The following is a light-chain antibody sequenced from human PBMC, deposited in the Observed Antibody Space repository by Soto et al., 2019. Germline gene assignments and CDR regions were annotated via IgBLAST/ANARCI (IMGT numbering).Light chain of an antibody. V-gene: IGLV2-23*01. Sequence: QSVLTQPASVSGSPGQSITISCTGTSSDVGRYSLVSWYQQHPGKAPKLMISEDHKRPSGVSNRFSGSKSGNTASLTISEPQTEDEADYYCCSYAGSNTWVFGTGTKVTV. CDR1: SSDVGRYSL. CDR3: CSYAGSNTWV. J-gene: IGLJ1*01. CDR2: EDH.